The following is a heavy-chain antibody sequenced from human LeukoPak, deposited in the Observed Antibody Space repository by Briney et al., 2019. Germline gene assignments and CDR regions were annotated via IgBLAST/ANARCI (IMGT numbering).Heavy chain of an antibody. CDR3: AKDNPLEEVSALGPGD. Sequence: GGSLRLSCAASGFTFSSYSMNWVRQAPGKGLEWVSSISSSSSYIYYADSVEGRFTISRDNSKNTLYLQMNSLRTEDTAVYYCAKDNPLEEVSALGPGDWGQGTLVTVSS. D-gene: IGHD2-2*01. CDR1: GFTFSSYS. J-gene: IGHJ4*02. CDR2: ISSSSSYI. V-gene: IGHV3-21*01.